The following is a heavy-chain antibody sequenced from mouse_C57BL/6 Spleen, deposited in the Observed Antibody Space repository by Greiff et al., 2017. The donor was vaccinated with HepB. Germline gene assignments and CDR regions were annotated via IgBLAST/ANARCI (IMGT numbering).Heavy chain of an antibody. CDR2: IYWDDDK. V-gene: IGHV8-12*01. CDR1: GFSLSTSGMG. D-gene: IGHD2-5*01. J-gene: IGHJ2*01. CDR3: ARENYSNLDY. Sequence: QVTLKVSGPGILQSSQTLSLTCSFSGFSLSTSGMGVSWSRQPSGKGLEWLAHIYWDDDKRYNPSLKSRLTIAQYTSRNQVFLKIPSVDTADPATYYCARENYSNLDYWGQGTTLTVSS.